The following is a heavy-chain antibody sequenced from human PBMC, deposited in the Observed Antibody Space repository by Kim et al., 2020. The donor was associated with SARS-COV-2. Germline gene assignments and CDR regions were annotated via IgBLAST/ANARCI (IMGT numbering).Heavy chain of an antibody. V-gene: IGHV3-33*05. CDR1: GFTFSSYG. J-gene: IGHJ4*02. CDR2: ISYDGSDK. Sequence: GGSLRLSCAASGFTFSSYGMHWVRQAPGKGLEWVAVISYDGSDKYYADSVKGRFTISRDNSKNTLYLQMNSLRAEDTAVYYCARDSGERQWLGIDYWGQGTLVTVSS. D-gene: IGHD6-19*01. CDR3: ARDSGERQWLGIDY.